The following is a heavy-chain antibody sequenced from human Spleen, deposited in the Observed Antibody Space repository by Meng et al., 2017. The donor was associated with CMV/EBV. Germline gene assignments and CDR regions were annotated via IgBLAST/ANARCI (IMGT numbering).Heavy chain of an antibody. CDR2: IYSGGST. J-gene: IGHJ4*02. CDR3: ARSGKGLDLDY. D-gene: IGHD6-19*01. CDR1: GFTVNSNY. V-gene: IGHV3-66*02. Sequence: LSCAASGFTVNSNYMNWVRQAPGKGLEWVSIIYSGGSTYYADSVKGRFTISRDNSKNTLYLQMNSLRAEDTAVYYCARSGKGLDLDYWGQGRLVTVSS.